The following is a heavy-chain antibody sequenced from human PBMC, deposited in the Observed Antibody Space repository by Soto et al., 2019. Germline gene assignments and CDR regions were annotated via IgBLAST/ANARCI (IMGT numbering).Heavy chain of an antibody. D-gene: IGHD1-26*01. CDR3: GRGGTSGSVGLYY. CDR1: GFTFSDHY. J-gene: IGHJ4*02. CDR2: IRNRANSYTT. V-gene: IGHV3-72*01. Sequence: EAQLVESGGGLVQPGGSLRLSCAVSGFTFSDHYMDWVRQAPGKGLEWVGRIRNRANSYTTEYAASVKGRFTIAREASKTALYLQMNSMKTEYPAMYYCGRGGTSGSVGLYYWGQGTLVTVSA.